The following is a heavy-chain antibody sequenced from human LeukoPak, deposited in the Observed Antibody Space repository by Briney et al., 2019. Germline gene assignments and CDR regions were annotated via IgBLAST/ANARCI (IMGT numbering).Heavy chain of an antibody. V-gene: IGHV3-7*01. Sequence: GGSLRLSCAVSGFTFSTEWMTWVRQAPGKGLEWVANIKPDGSDKYYVDSVKGRFTISRDNAKNSVYLQMNTLRAEDTAVYYCARGISLWNGDSWGQGTLVSVSS. CDR1: GFTFSTEW. D-gene: IGHD1-1*01. CDR2: IKPDGSDK. J-gene: IGHJ4*02. CDR3: ARGISLWNGDS.